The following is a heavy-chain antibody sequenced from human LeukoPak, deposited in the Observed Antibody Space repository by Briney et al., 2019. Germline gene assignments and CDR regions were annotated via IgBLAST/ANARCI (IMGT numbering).Heavy chain of an antibody. CDR1: GYSFTGHY. V-gene: IGHV1-2*02. Sequence: GASVKVSCKASGYSFTGHYMHWVRQAPGQGLEWMGWINPKSGGTNYAQKFQGRVTMTRDTSISTAYLQWSSLKASDTAMYYCAGFDSSGNDAFDIWGQGTMVTVSS. CDR3: AGFDSSGNDAFDI. CDR2: INPKSGGT. D-gene: IGHD3-22*01. J-gene: IGHJ3*02.